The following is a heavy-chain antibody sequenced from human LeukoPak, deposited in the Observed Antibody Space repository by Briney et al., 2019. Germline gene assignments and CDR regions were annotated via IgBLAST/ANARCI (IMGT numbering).Heavy chain of an antibody. CDR1: GFTFSSYA. CDR2: ISYDGSNK. CDR3: AGSSSLDQDYYFDY. V-gene: IGHV3-30*04. D-gene: IGHD6-13*01. Sequence: GGSLRLSCAASGFTFSSYAMPWVRQAPGKGLEWVALISYDGSNKYHADSVKGRFTISRDNSKNTLYLQMNSLRAEDTAVYYCAGSSSLDQDYYFDYWGQGTLVTVSS. J-gene: IGHJ4*02.